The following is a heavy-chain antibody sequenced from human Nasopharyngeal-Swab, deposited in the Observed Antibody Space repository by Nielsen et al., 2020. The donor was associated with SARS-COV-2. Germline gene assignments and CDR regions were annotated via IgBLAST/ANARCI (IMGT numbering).Heavy chain of an antibody. D-gene: IGHD1-26*01. CDR3: ATDLPVRRSEWELLQAPHYYYGMDV. J-gene: IGHJ6*02. V-gene: IGHV1-24*01. CDR2: FDPEDGET. CDR1: GYTLTELS. Sequence: ASVKVSCKVSGYTLTELSMHWVRQAPGKGLEWMGGFDPEDGETIYAQKFQGRVTMTEDTSTDTAYMELSSLRSEDTAVYYCATDLPVRRSEWELLQAPHYYYGMDVWGQGTTVTVSS.